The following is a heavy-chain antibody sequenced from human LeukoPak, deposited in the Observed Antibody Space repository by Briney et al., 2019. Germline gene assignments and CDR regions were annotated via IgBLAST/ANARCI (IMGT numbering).Heavy chain of an antibody. CDR1: GFTFSSYG. CDR2: IRYGGSNK. CDR3: AKGGGSDFDY. V-gene: IGHV3-30*02. D-gene: IGHD3-10*01. J-gene: IGHJ4*02. Sequence: GGSLRLSYAASGFTFSSYGMHWVRQAPGKGLEWVAFIRYGGSNKYYADSVKGRFTISRDNSKNTLYLQMNSLRAEDTAVYYCAKGGGSDFDYWGQGTLVTVSS.